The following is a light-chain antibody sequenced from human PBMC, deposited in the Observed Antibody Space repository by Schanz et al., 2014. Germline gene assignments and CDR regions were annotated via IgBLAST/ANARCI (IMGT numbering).Light chain of an antibody. J-gene: IGKJ1*01. CDR2: GAS. CDR1: QTVSSY. V-gene: IGKV3-11*01. CDR3: QQYNNWPRT. Sequence: EIVLTQSPATLSLSPGERATLSCRASQTVSSYLGWYQQKPGQAPRLLIYGASTRATGIPDRFSGSGSGTDFTLTIDSLEPEDFAVYYCQQYNNWPRTFGQGTKVEIK.